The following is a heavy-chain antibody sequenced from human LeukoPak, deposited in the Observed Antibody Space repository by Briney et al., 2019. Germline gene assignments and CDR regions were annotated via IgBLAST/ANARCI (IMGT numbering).Heavy chain of an antibody. CDR3: AKDEWRSEYQVSPQH. D-gene: IGHD2-15*01. Sequence: PGVSLRLSCAASGFTFSSNAMIWVRQAPGKGLEWVSVISGSGGSTSYADSVKGRFTISRDNSKNTLYLQMNSLRAEDTAVYYCAKDEWRSEYQVSPQHWGQGTLVTVSS. CDR2: ISGSGGST. J-gene: IGHJ1*01. V-gene: IGHV3-23*01. CDR1: GFTFSSNA.